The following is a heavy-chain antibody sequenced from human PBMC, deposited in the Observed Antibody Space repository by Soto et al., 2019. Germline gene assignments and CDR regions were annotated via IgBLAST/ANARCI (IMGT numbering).Heavy chain of an antibody. J-gene: IGHJ3*02. Sequence: QVQLVQSGAEVKKPGASVKVSCKASGYTFTSYGISWVRQAPGQGLEWMGGIIPIFGTANYAQKFQGRVTITADESTSTAYMELSSLRSEDTAVYYCARDLTRIAAAGAFDIWGQGTMVTVSS. CDR3: ARDLTRIAAAGAFDI. D-gene: IGHD6-13*01. V-gene: IGHV1-69*13. CDR1: GYTFTSYG. CDR2: IIPIFGTA.